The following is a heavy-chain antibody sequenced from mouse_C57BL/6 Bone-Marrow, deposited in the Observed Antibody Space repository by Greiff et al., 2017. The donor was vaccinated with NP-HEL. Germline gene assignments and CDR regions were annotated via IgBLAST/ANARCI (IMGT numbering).Heavy chain of an antibody. CDR1: GFNIKDDY. J-gene: IGHJ3*01. D-gene: IGHD4-1*01. CDR2: IDPENGDT. V-gene: IGHV14-4*01. Sequence: EVKLVESGAELVRPGASVKLSCTASGFNIKDDYMHWVKQRPEQGLEWIGWIDPENGDTEYASKFQGKATITADTSSNTAYLQLSSLTSEDTAVYYCTTPLTGVAYWGQGTLVTVSA. CDR3: TTPLTGVAY.